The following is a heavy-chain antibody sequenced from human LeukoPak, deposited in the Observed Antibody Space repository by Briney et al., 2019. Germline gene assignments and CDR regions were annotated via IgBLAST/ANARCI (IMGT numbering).Heavy chain of an antibody. CDR1: EFTVSSNY. Sequence: GGSLRLSCAASEFTVSSNYMSWVRQAPGKGLEWVSYISSSSSTIYYADSVKGRFTISRDNAKNSLYLQMNSLRDKDTAVYYCARDLSYGDQNPFDYWGQGTLVTVSS. V-gene: IGHV3-48*02. CDR3: ARDLSYGDQNPFDY. CDR2: ISSSSSTI. J-gene: IGHJ4*02. D-gene: IGHD4-17*01.